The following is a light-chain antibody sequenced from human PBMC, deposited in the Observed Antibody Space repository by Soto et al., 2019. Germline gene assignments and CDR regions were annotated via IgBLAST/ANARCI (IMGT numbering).Light chain of an antibody. CDR1: ESIARH. J-gene: IGKJ5*01. Sequence: DIQMTQSPSSLSASVGDRVTITCRASESIARHLNWYQQRPGKAPKLLIYAASSLQNGVPSRFRGGGSGTAFTLTNSNLQPEDFATYYCQQTYSTLSITFGQGTRLEIK. V-gene: IGKV1-39*01. CDR2: AAS. CDR3: QQTYSTLSIT.